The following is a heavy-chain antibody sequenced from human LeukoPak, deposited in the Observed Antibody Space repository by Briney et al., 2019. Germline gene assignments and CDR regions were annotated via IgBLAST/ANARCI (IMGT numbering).Heavy chain of an antibody. J-gene: IGHJ4*02. CDR3: ARDRRYCSGGSCYFDYFFDY. Sequence: PGGSLRLSCAASGFTFNSYAVHWVRQAPGKGLEWVAVISYDGSINFYSASVKGRFTISRDNSKNTLYLQMNSMRADDTALYFSARDRRYCSGGSCYFDYFFDYWGQGTLLTVSS. D-gene: IGHD2-15*01. CDR2: ISYDGSIN. CDR1: GFTFNSYA. V-gene: IGHV3-30*04.